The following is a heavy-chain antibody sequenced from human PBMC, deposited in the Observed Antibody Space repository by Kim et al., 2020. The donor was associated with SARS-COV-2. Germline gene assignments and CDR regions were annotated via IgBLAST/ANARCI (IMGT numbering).Heavy chain of an antibody. CDR1: GFTFSNYA. J-gene: IGHJ4*02. CDR2: ISGGGGIT. D-gene: IGHD2-2*01. CDR3: AKDGTAAAKTYYFDY. Sequence: GGSLRLSCAASGFTFSNYAMSWVRQAPGKGLEWVAAISGGGGITYYADSVKGRFTISRDNPKNTLYLQMNSLRAEDTAVYYCAKDGTAAAKTYYFDYCGQGSLVTVSS. V-gene: IGHV3-23*01.